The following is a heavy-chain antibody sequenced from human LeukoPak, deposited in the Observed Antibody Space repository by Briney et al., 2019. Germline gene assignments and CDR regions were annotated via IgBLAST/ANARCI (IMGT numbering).Heavy chain of an antibody. CDR2: INHSGST. CDR1: GGSFSGYY. J-gene: IGHJ3*01. D-gene: IGHD3-10*01. CDR3: ARESGEVLL. Sequence: PSETLSLTCAVYGGSFSGYYWSWIRQPPGEGLEWIGEINHSGSTNYNLSLKSRVTISVDTSKNQFSLKLSSVTAADTAVYYCARESGEVLLWSQGTMVTVSS. V-gene: IGHV4-34*01.